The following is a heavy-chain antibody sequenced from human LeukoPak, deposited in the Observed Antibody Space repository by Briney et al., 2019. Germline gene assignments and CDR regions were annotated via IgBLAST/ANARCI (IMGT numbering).Heavy chain of an antibody. J-gene: IGHJ4*02. CDR1: GGSFSGYY. D-gene: IGHD5-18*01. CDR3: ARGIQLWSYTDY. CDR2: INHSGST. Sequence: SETLSLTCAVYGGSFSGYYWSWIRQPPGKGLEWIGEINHSGSTNYNPSLKSRVTISVDTSKNQFSLKLSSVTAADTAVYYCARGIQLWSYTDYWGQGTLVTVSS. V-gene: IGHV4-34*01.